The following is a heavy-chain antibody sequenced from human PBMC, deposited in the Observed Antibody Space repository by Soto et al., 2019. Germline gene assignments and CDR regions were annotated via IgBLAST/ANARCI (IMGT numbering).Heavy chain of an antibody. D-gene: IGHD3-10*01. V-gene: IGHV4-34*01. CDR2: INHSGST. CDR1: GGSFSGYY. CDR3: ARGQYYCSGRYLGYYYGMDV. J-gene: IGHJ6*02. Sequence: PSETLSLTCAVYGGSFSGYYWSWIRQPPGKGLEWIGEINHSGSTNYNPSLKSRVTISVDTSKNQFSLKLSSVTAADTAVYYCARGQYYCSGRYLGYYYGMDVWGQGTTVTVSS.